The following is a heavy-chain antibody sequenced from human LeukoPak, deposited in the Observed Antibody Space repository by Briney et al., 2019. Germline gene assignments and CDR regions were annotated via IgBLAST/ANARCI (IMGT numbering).Heavy chain of an antibody. D-gene: IGHD5-18*01. CDR1: GYTFTSYG. Sequence: ASVKVSCKASGYTFTSYGISWVRQAPGQGLEWMGWISAYNGNTNYAQKLQGRVTMTTDTSTSTAYMELRSLRSDDTAVYYCARDAYKRRIQLWLQRRALDYWGQGTLVTVSS. J-gene: IGHJ4*02. CDR3: ARDAYKRRIQLWLQRRALDY. CDR2: ISAYNGNT. V-gene: IGHV1-18*01.